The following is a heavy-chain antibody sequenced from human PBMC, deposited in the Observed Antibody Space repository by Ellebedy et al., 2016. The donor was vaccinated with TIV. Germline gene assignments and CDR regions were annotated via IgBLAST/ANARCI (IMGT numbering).Heavy chain of an antibody. CDR1: GFTFSNSY. CDR2: INPDESVK. J-gene: IGHJ4*02. Sequence: GESLKISXAASGFTFSNSYMTWVRQAPGKGLEWVAHINPDESVKDYVDTVKGRFTISRDNARTSVYLQMDSLKPEDTAVYYCARDSAFITLDYWGQGSLVTVSS. CDR3: ARDSAFITLDY. D-gene: IGHD6-19*01. V-gene: IGHV3-7*01.